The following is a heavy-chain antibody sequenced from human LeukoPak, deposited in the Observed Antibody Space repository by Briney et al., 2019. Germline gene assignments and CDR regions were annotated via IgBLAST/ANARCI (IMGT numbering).Heavy chain of an antibody. Sequence: PGGSLRLSCAASGFTFSSYSMNWVRQAPGKGLEWVSSISSSSSYIYYADSVKGRFTISRDNAKNSLYLQMNSLRPEDTAVFYCARGNFRRDGYNFDYWGQGTLVTVSS. CDR2: ISSSSSYI. D-gene: IGHD5-24*01. CDR3: ARGNFRRDGYNFDY. V-gene: IGHV3-21*01. J-gene: IGHJ4*02. CDR1: GFTFSSYS.